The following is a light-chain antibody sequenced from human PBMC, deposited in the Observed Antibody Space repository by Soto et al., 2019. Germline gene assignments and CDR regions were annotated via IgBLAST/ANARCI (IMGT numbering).Light chain of an antibody. CDR1: SSDVGDGDF. Sequence: QSALTQPASVSGSPRQSITISCPGTSSDVGDGDFVSWYQQRPGNAPKLMIYKVSNRPSGVSNRFSGSKSVNTASLTISGLQAEEEAYYYCCSYTRSYTWVFGGGTQLTVL. CDR2: KVS. CDR3: CSYTRSYTWV. J-gene: IGLJ3*02. V-gene: IGLV2-14*01.